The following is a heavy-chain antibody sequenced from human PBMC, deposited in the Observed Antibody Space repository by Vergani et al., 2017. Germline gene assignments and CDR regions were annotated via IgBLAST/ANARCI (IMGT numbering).Heavy chain of an antibody. J-gene: IGHJ4*02. CDR3: ARGGSSSWYCDY. Sequence: QVQLQESGPGLVKPSETLPLTCTVSGSSISSYYWSWIRQPPGKGLEWIGYIYYSGSTNYNPSLKSRVTISVDTSKNQFSLKLSSVTAADTAVYYCARGGSSSWYCDYWGQGTLVTVSS. CDR1: GSSISSYY. D-gene: IGHD6-13*01. V-gene: IGHV4-59*01. CDR2: IYYSGST.